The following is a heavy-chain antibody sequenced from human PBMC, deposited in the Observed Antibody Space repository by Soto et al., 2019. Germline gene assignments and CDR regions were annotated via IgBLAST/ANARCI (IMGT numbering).Heavy chain of an antibody. V-gene: IGHV3-30-3*01. J-gene: IGHJ4*02. CDR2: ISYDGSNK. Sequence: QVQLVESGGGVVQPGRSLRLSCAASGFTFSSYAMHWVRQAPGKGLEWVAVISYDGSNKYYADSVKGRFTISRDNSKNTLYLQMNSLRAEDTAVYYCARESIAARPTLWGQGTLVTVSS. CDR1: GFTFSSYA. D-gene: IGHD6-6*01. CDR3: ARESIAARPTL.